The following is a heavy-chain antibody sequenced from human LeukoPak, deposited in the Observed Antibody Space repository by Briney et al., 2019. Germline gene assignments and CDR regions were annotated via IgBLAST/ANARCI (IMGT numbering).Heavy chain of an antibody. CDR3: ARGRVGKGPLYYGSGSYYNFVFDY. V-gene: IGHV4-34*01. Sequence: PSETLSLTCAVYGGSFSGYYWSWIRQPPGKGLEWIGEINHSGSTNYNPSLKSRVTISVDTSKNQFSLKLSSVTAADTAVYYCARGRVGKGPLYYGSGSYYNFVFDYWGQGTLVTVSS. D-gene: IGHD3-10*01. J-gene: IGHJ4*02. CDR2: INHSGST. CDR1: GGSFSGYY.